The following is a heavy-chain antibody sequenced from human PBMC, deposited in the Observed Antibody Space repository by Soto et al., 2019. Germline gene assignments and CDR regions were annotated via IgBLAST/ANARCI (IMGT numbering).Heavy chain of an antibody. CDR2: IRSKANSYAT. J-gene: IGHJ6*02. D-gene: IGHD3-22*01. Sequence: EVQLVESGGGLVQPGGSLKLSCAASGFTFSGSAMHWVRQASGKGLEWVGRIRSKANSYATAYAASLKGRFTISRDDSKNTAYLQMHSLKTEDTAVYYCTRQREGGYESDGMDVWGQGTTVTVSS. CDR1: GFTFSGSA. CDR3: TRQREGGYESDGMDV. V-gene: IGHV3-73*02.